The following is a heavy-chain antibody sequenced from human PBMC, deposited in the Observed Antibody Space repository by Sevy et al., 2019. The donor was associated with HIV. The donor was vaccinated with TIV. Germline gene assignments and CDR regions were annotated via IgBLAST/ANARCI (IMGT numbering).Heavy chain of an antibody. CDR2: IWFDGSNI. CDR3: ARERTYIFDY. J-gene: IGHJ4*02. CDR1: GFTFGSYG. V-gene: IGHV3-33*01. Sequence: GGSLRLSCVASGFTFGSYGMLWVRQAPGKGLEWVAHIWFDGSNIHYADSVRGRFTISRDNSKNTLSLHMSSLRVEDTAVYYCARERTYIFDYCGQGTLVTVSS.